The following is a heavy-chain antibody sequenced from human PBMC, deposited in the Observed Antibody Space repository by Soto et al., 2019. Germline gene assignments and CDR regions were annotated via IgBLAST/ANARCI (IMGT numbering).Heavy chain of an antibody. V-gene: IGHV3-48*02. CDR3: TRDYPIEKDVLYDDGGDY. J-gene: IGHJ4*02. CDR2: ISSSRSTI. Sequence: GGSLRLSCTASAFTFSNYNMNWVRQAPGKGLEWLSYISSSRSTIYYADSVKGRFTISRDNAKNSLYLQMNSLRDEDTAVYYCTRDYPIEKDVLYDDGGDYWGRGTLVTVSS. D-gene: IGHD4-17*01. CDR1: AFTFSNYN.